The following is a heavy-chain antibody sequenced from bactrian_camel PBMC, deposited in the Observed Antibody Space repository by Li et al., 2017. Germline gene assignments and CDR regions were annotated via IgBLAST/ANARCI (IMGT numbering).Heavy chain of an antibody. CDR2: IYRPGGNT. V-gene: IGHV3S25*01. CDR1: GVTIRAYC. J-gene: IGHJ6*01. Sequence: QLVESGGGSVQAGGSLRLSCAASGVTIRAYCMGWFRQATGKEREWIASIYRPGGNTFAADSVKGRFTISQDNAKNTVYLQMNSLKPEDTAMYYCAARGPYCYTKLSVRDFTYWGQGTQVTVS. D-gene: IGHD2*01. CDR3: AARGPYCYTKLSVRDFTY.